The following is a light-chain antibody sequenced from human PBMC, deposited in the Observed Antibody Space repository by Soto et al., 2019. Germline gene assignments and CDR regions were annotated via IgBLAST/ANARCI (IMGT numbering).Light chain of an antibody. CDR3: QQYKDWPPLT. V-gene: IGKV3D-15*01. J-gene: IGKJ4*01. Sequence: EIAMTQSPVTLSASPVERVTLSCRASQSVNINLAWYQQRPGQAPRVLIYGASNRASGIPDRFSGSGSGTDFTLTISSLEPDDFALYYCQQYKDWPPLTFGGGTRVEIK. CDR1: QSVNIN. CDR2: GAS.